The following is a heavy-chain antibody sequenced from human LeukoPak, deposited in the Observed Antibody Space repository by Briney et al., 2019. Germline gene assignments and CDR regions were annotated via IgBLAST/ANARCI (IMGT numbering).Heavy chain of an antibody. CDR1: GDSISSSVYY. V-gene: IGHV4-39*07. J-gene: IGHJ6*03. CDR2: MYYTGST. Sequence: SETLSLTCTVSGDSISSSVYYWTWIRQTPGKELEWIGTMYYTGSTYYSPSLKSRVTISVDTSMNQFSLKLTSVTAADTAVYYCASPGNLYHYMDVWGKGTTVTVSS. CDR3: ASPGNLYHYMDV. D-gene: IGHD1-14*01.